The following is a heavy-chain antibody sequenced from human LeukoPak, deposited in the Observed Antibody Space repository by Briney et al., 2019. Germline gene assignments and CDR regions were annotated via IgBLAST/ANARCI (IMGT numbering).Heavy chain of an antibody. J-gene: IGHJ2*01. CDR3: AKVMGMVRGVDRYFDL. CDR2: ISGSGGST. CDR1: GFTFSSYW. Sequence: PGGSLRLSCAASGFTFSSYWMSWVRQAPGKGLEWVSAISGSGGSTYYADSVKGRFTISRDNSKNTLYLQMNSLRAEDTAVYYCAKVMGMVRGVDRYFDLWGRGTLVTVSS. V-gene: IGHV3-23*01. D-gene: IGHD3-10*01.